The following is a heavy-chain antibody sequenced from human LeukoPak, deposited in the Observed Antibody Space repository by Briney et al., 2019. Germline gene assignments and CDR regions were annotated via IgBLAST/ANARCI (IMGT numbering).Heavy chain of an antibody. CDR2: IKQDGGEK. CDR3: ASPSGDYYDSYDWYFDL. D-gene: IGHD4-17*01. V-gene: IGHV3-7*01. Sequence: GGSLRLSCAASGFTFSSYWMSWVRQAPGKGLEWVANIKQDGGEKYYVDSVKGRFTISRDNAKNSLYLQMNSLRAEDTAVYYCASPSGDYYDSYDWYFDLWGRGTLVTVSS. J-gene: IGHJ2*01. CDR1: GFTFSSYW.